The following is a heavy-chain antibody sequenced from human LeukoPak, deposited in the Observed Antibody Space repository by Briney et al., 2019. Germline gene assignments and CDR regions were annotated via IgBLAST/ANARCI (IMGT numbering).Heavy chain of an antibody. D-gene: IGHD5-24*01. J-gene: IGHJ4*02. CDR1: GFTFSISA. CDR3: AKDEGLQPGY. V-gene: IGHV3-23*01. CDR2: ISGSGGST. Sequence: GGSLSLSCAASGFTFSISAMSWVRQAPGEGLEWVSAISGSGGSTYYADSVKGRFTISRDNSKNKLYLQMNSLRAEDTAVYYCAKDEGLQPGYCGQGTLVTVSS.